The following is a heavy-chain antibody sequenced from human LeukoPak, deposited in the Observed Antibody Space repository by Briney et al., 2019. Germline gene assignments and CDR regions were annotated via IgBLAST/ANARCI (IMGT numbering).Heavy chain of an antibody. CDR2: IKDDGSQK. CDR1: GFTFSGYW. V-gene: IGHV3-7*01. CDR3: ARALYGSGSYYNYYYYGMDV. Sequence: GGSLRLSCAASGFTFSGYWMTWVRQAPGKGLEWVANIKDDGSQKYYVDSVKGRFTISRDNSKNTLYLQMNSLRAEDTAVYYCARALYGSGSYYNYYYYGMDVWGKGTTVTVSS. J-gene: IGHJ6*04. D-gene: IGHD3-10*01.